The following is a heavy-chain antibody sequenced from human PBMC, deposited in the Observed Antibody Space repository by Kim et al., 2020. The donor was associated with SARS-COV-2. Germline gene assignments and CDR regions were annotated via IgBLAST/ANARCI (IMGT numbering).Heavy chain of an antibody. J-gene: IGHJ4*02. Sequence: GSSLRHADSVGGRSTISRDNAKKSLSRQMNSLTPEDTAVYYCVREPNYWGQGTLVTVSS. CDR3: VREPNY. V-gene: IGHV3-11*01. CDR2: GSSL.